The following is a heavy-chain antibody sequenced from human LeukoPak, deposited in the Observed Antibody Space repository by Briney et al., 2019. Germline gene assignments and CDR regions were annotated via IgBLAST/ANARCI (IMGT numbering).Heavy chain of an antibody. CDR2: IYYSGST. Sequence: SETLSLTCTVSGGSISSSSYYWGWIRQPPGKGLEWIGSIYYSGSTYYNPSLKSRVTISVDTSKNQFSLKLSSVTAADTAVYYCAHAGAYCNGGSCYAGSWGQGTLVTVSS. CDR1: GGSISSSSYY. CDR3: AHAGAYCNGGSCYAGS. V-gene: IGHV4-39*07. D-gene: IGHD2-15*01. J-gene: IGHJ5*02.